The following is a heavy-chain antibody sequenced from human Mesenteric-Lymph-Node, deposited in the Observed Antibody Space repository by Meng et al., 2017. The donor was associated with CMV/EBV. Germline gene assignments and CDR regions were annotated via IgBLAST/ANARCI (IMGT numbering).Heavy chain of an antibody. V-gene: IGHV3-21*01. CDR3: ARQAAAGILTFDY. Sequence: GGSLRLSCAASGFNFNEFAMNWVRQAPGKGLEWVSSISSSSSYIYYADSVKGRFTISRDNAKNSLYLQMNSLRAEDTAVYYCARQAAAGILTFDYWGQGTLVTVSS. CDR1: GFNFNEFA. D-gene: IGHD6-13*01. J-gene: IGHJ4*02. CDR2: ISSSSSYI.